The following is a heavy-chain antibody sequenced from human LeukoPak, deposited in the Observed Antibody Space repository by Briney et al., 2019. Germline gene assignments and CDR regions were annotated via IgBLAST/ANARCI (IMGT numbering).Heavy chain of an antibody. V-gene: IGHV3-48*01. D-gene: IGHD2-2*01. CDR1: GFTFSSYS. CDR3: AREGYCSSTSCFFDY. J-gene: IGHJ4*02. CDR2: ISSSSSTI. Sequence: PGGSLRLSCAASGFTFSSYSMNWVRQAPGKGLEWVSYISSSSSTIYYADSVKGRFTISRDNAKNSLYLQMNSLRAEDTAVYYCAREGYCSSTSCFFDYWGQGTLVTVSS.